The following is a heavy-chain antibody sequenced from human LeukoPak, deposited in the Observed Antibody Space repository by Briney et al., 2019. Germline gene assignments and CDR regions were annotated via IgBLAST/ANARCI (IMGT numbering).Heavy chain of an antibody. V-gene: IGHV3-30*18. CDR3: AKFNSPYGSGSFYDY. J-gene: IGHJ4*02. Sequence: PGRSLSLSCAASGFTFNNYGMHWVRQAPGKGLQWVAVISCDGNDKSYSDSVKGRFTISRDNSKNTLYLQMNSLRAEDTAVYYCAKFNSPYGSGSFYDYWGQGTLVTVSS. CDR2: ISCDGNDK. CDR1: GFTFNNYG. D-gene: IGHD3-10*01.